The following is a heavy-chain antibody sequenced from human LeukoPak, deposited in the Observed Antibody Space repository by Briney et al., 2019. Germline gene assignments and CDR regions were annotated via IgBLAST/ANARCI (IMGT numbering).Heavy chain of an antibody. CDR3: ATQAYYYGSGSYLDV. D-gene: IGHD3-10*01. Sequence: GGSLRLSCAASGFTFSSYGMHWVRQAPGKGLEWVAFTRYDGSNKYYADSVKGRFTISRDNSKNTLYLQMNSLRAEDTAVYYCATQAYYYGSGSYLDVWGKGTTVTISS. V-gene: IGHV3-30*02. CDR2: TRYDGSNK. J-gene: IGHJ6*04. CDR1: GFTFSSYG.